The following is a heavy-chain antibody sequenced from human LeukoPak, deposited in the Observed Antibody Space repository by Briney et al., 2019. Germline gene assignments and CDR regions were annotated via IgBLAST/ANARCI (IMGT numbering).Heavy chain of an antibody. CDR3: ARAIVPLGWDYFDY. CDR1: GYTFTSYY. V-gene: IGHV1-46*01. J-gene: IGHJ4*02. CDR2: ISPSGGST. Sequence: ASVKVSCKASGYTFTSYYMHWVRQAPGQGLEWMGIISPSGGSTSYAQRFQGRVTMTRDTSTSTVYMELSRLRSEDTAVYYCARAIVPLGWDYFDYWGQGTLVTVSS. D-gene: IGHD6-6*01.